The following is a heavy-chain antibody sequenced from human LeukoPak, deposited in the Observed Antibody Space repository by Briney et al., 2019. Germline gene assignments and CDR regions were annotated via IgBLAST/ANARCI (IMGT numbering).Heavy chain of an antibody. CDR1: GGSISSYY. V-gene: IGHV4-4*09. D-gene: IGHD3-3*01. CDR3: ARLSFLEWFADYYMDV. CDR2: IYTSGST. J-gene: IGHJ6*03. Sequence: PSETLSLTCTVSGGSISSYYWSWIRQPPGKGLEWIGYIYTSGSTNYNPSLKSRVTISVDTSKNQFSLKLSSVTATDTAVYHCARLSFLEWFADYYMDVWGKGTTVTVSS.